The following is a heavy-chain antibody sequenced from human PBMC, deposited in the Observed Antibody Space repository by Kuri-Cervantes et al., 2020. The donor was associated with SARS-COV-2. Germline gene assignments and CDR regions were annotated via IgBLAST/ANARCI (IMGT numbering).Heavy chain of an antibody. V-gene: IGHV3-21*01. CDR3: ARAYGGKPNYYYYMDV. CDR2: ISSSSSYI. J-gene: IGHJ6*03. Sequence: GGSLRLSCAASGFTFSSYSMNWVRQAPGKGLEWVSSISSSSSYIYYADSVKGRFTISRDNAKNSLYLQMNSLRAEDTAVYYCARAYGGKPNYYYYMDVWGKGTTVTVSS. CDR1: GFTFSSYS. D-gene: IGHD4-23*01.